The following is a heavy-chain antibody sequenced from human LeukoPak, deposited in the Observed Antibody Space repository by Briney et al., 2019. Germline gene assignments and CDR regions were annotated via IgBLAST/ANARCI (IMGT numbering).Heavy chain of an antibody. CDR3: ARGPSGYYMDV. Sequence: SETLSLTCAVYGGSLSGYYWSWIRQPPGKGLEWIGEINHSGSTNYNPSLKSRVTISVDTSKNQFSLKLSSVTAADTAVYYCARGPSGYYMDVWGKGTTVTVSS. CDR2: INHSGST. CDR1: GGSLSGYY. V-gene: IGHV4-34*01. J-gene: IGHJ6*03. D-gene: IGHD3-10*01.